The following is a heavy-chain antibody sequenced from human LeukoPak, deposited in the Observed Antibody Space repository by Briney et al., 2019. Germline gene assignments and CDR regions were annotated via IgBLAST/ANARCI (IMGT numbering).Heavy chain of an antibody. CDR3: ARGYISSWCFDY. CDR1: GFTLSDYS. V-gene: IGHV3-21*01. J-gene: IGHJ4*02. D-gene: IGHD6-13*01. CDR2: ISSSGTYI. Sequence: GGSLRLSCAASGFTLSDYSMNWVRQPPGKGLEWVSSISSSGTYIYYADSVKGRFTISRDNAKNSVYLQMNSLRAEDTAVYYCARGYISSWCFDYWGQGTLVTVSS.